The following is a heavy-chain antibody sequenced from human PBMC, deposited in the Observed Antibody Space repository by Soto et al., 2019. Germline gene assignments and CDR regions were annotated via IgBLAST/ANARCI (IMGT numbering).Heavy chain of an antibody. Sequence: QVQLQESGPGLVKPSETLSLTCTVSGGSISSYYWSWIRQPTGKGLEWIGYIYYSGSTNYNPSLKSRGTISVDTSKNQFSLKLSSVTAADTAVYYCARLSPDSWFDPCSQGTLVTVSS. J-gene: IGHJ5*02. V-gene: IGHV4-59*01. CDR3: ARLSPDSWFDP. CDR2: IYYSGST. CDR1: GGSISSYY.